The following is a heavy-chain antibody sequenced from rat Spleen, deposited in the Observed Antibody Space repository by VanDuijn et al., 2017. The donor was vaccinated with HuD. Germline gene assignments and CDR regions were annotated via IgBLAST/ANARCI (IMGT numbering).Heavy chain of an antibody. V-gene: IGHV2-65*01. CDR2: IRSGGTT. CDR3: ARETGYFDL. CDR1: GFSLTSYY. J-gene: IGHJ1*01. Sequence: QVQLKETGPGLVQPTQTLSITCTVSGFSLTSYYMQWVRQTPGKGLEWMGFIRSGGTTEYNSEFKSRLSISRDTSKNQVFLKMNSLKTEDTGVYYCARETGYFDLWGPGTMVTVSS.